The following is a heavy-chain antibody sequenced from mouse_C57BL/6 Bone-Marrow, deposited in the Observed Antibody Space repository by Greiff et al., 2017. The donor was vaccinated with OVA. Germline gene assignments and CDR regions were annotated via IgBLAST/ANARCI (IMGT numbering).Heavy chain of an antibody. CDR1: GFTFSSYG. V-gene: IGHV5-6*01. Sequence: EVKVVESGGDLVKPGGSLKLSCAASGFTFSSYGMSWVRQTPDKRLEWVATISSGGSYTYYPDSVKGRFTISRDNAKNTLYLQMSSLKSEDTAMYYCARHPLLSYNRGDWGQGATLTVAS. D-gene: IGHD2-1*01. CDR3: ARHPLLSYNRGD. CDR2: ISSGGSYT. J-gene: IGHJ2*01.